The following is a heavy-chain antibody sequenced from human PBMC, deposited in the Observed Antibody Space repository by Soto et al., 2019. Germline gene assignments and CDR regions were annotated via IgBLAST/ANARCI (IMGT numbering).Heavy chain of an antibody. V-gene: IGHV4-61*01. CDR2: TYYSGSA. CDR1: CGSVSSGSYY. Sequence: PSETLSLTCSVSCGSVSSGSYYWNWIRQPPGRGLEWIGYTYYSGSANYNPSLKSRVTISVDTSKNQFSLKLSSVTAADTAVYYCARKGPRLEEGFDYWGQGTLVTVSS. CDR3: ARKGPRLEEGFDY. D-gene: IGHD3-16*01. J-gene: IGHJ4*02.